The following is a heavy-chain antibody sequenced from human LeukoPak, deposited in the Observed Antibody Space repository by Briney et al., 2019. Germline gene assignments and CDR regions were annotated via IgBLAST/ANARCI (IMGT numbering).Heavy chain of an antibody. J-gene: IGHJ4*02. Sequence: PSETLSLTCAVYGGSFSGYYWSWIRQPPGKGLEWIGEINHSGSTNYNPSLKSRVTISVGTSKNQFSLKLSSVTAADTAVYYCARGPWGELPTYFDYWGQGTLVTVSS. CDR2: INHSGST. V-gene: IGHV4-34*01. CDR3: ARGPWGELPTYFDY. CDR1: GGSFSGYY. D-gene: IGHD1-26*01.